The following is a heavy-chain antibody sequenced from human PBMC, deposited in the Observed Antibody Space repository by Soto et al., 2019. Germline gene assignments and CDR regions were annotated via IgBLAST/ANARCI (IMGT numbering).Heavy chain of an antibody. V-gene: IGHV3-49*03. CDR3: TRDRVYAIRNYYYYYGMDV. CDR2: IRSKAYGGTT. D-gene: IGHD2-8*01. Sequence: PGGSLRLSCTASGFTFGDYAMSWFRQAPGKGLEWVGFIRSKAYGGTTEYAASVKGRFTISRDDSKSIAYLQMNSLKTEDTAVYYCTRDRVYAIRNYYYYYGMDVWGQGTTVTVSS. CDR1: GFTFGDYA. J-gene: IGHJ6*02.